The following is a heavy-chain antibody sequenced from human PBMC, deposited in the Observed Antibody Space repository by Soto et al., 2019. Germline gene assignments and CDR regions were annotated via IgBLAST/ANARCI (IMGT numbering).Heavy chain of an antibody. CDR3: ARDKDREQLGGNYYYSLDV. J-gene: IGHJ6*02. Sequence: QVQLMQSGAEVKKPGSSVKVSCKASGGTFSTSAISWVRQAPGEGLEWVGGIMPVFATPDYAQKFQGRVTMSADESTTTAYLELTSLTTDDTAVYYCARDKDREQLGGNYYYSLDVWGQGPAITVSS. CDR1: GGTFSTSA. D-gene: IGHD3-3*02. V-gene: IGHV1-69*12. CDR2: IMPVFATP.